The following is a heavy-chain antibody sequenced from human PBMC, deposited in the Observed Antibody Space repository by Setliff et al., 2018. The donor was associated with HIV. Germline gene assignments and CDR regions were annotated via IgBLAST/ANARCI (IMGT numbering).Heavy chain of an antibody. CDR1: GFSLSTSGVG. D-gene: IGHD2-15*01. CDR2: IYWDDDK. V-gene: IGHV2-5*05. Sequence: SGPTLVNPTQTLTLTCTFSGFSLSTSGVGVGWIRQPPGKALEWLALIYWDDDKRYGPSLKSRLTITKDTSKNQVVLTMTTMDPVDTATYYCAHSEDREYYFDYWGQGTLVTVS. CDR3: AHSEDREYYFDY. J-gene: IGHJ4*02.